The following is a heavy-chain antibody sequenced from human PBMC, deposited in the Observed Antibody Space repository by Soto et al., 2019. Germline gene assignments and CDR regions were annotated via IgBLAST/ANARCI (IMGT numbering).Heavy chain of an antibody. V-gene: IGHV3-21*01. CDR3: ARDLRIFEDYYGMDV. D-gene: IGHD2-15*01. CDR2: ISSSSSYI. Sequence: GGSLRLSCAASGFTFSSYSMNWVRQAPGKGLEWVSSISSSSSYIYYADSVKGRFAISRDNAKNSLYLQMNSLRAEDTAVYYCARDLRIFEDYYGMDVWGQGTTVTVSS. J-gene: IGHJ6*02. CDR1: GFTFSSYS.